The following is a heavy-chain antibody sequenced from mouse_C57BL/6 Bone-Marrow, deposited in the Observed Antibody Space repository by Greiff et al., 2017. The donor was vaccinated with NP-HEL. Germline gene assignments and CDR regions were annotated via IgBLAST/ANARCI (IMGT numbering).Heavy chain of an antibody. J-gene: IGHJ2*01. CDR3: ARGLYFDY. Sequence: DVKLVESGGGLVQPGGSLKLSCAASGFTFSDYYMYWVRQTPEKRLEWVAYISNGGGSTYYPDTVKGRFTISRDNAKNTLYLQMSRLKSEDTAMYYCARGLYFDYWGQGTTLTLSS. CDR2: ISNGGGST. CDR1: GFTFSDYY. V-gene: IGHV5-12*01. D-gene: IGHD3-1*01.